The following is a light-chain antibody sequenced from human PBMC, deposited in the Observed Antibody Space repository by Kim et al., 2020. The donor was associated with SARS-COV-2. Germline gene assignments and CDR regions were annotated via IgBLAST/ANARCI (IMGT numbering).Light chain of an antibody. Sequence: LSPGERATLSCRASRSVSSNHLAWYQQKPGQAPRLLIYGVSGRASGIADRLSGSGSGTDFTLTITRLEPEDFAVYYCQHYGSSPYSFGQGTKLEI. V-gene: IGKV3-20*01. CDR3: QHYGSSPYS. CDR1: RSVSSNH. J-gene: IGKJ2*03. CDR2: GVS.